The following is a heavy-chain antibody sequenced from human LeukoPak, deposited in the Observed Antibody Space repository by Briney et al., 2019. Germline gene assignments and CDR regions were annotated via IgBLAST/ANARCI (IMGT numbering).Heavy chain of an antibody. D-gene: IGHD3-22*01. CDR2: ISSSSSYI. Sequence: PGGSLRLSCAASGFTFSSYSMNWVRQAPGKGLEWVSSISSSSSYIYYADSVKGRFTISRDNAKNSLYLQMNSLRAEDTAVYYCARDPIYDSSGYYRAIDYWGQGTLVTVSS. CDR1: GFTFSSYS. CDR3: ARDPIYDSSGYYRAIDY. J-gene: IGHJ4*02. V-gene: IGHV3-21*01.